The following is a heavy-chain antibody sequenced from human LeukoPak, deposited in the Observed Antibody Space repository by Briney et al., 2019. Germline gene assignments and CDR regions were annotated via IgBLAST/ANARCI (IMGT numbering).Heavy chain of an antibody. J-gene: IGHJ4*02. CDR3: ARDTRGMATLD. V-gene: IGHV4-39*07. CDR2: IYYSGSA. D-gene: IGHD5-24*01. Sequence: SETLSLTCTVSGGSISSTTYYWGWIRQPPGKGLEWIGSIYYSGSAYYNPSLKSRVTISVDTSKNQFSLKLSSVTAADTAVYYCARDTRGMATLDWGQGTLVTVSS. CDR1: GGSISSTTYY.